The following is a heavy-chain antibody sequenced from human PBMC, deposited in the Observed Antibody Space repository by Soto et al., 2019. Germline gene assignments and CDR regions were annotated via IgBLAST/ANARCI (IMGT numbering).Heavy chain of an antibody. V-gene: IGHV3-23*01. Sequence: EVQLLESGGGLVQPGGSLRLSCAASGFTFSSYAMRWVRQAPGKGLEWVSAISGSGGSTYYADFVKGRFTISRDNSKNTLYLQMNSLRAEDTAVYYCARRGSGSYYDYWGQGTLVIVSS. CDR1: GFTFSSYA. CDR3: ARRGSGSYYDY. D-gene: IGHD1-26*01. CDR2: ISGSGGST. J-gene: IGHJ4*02.